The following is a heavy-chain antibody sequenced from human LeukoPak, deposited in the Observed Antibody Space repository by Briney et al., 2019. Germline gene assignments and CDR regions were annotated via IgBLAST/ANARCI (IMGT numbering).Heavy chain of an antibody. CDR1: GYRFTNYW. CDR3: ARKATTSGAFDF. D-gene: IGHD1-26*01. V-gene: IGHV5-51*01. Sequence: GESLKISCKGSGYRFTNYWIGWVRQMPGKGLEWMGIIYPGDSDIRYSPSFQGQVSMSADKSVTTAYLQWSSLKASDTAMYYCARKATTSGAFDFWGQGTLVTVSS. CDR2: IYPGDSDI. J-gene: IGHJ3*01.